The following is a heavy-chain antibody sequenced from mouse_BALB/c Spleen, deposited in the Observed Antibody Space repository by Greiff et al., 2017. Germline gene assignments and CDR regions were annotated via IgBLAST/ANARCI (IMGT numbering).Heavy chain of an antibody. CDR2: IDPENGDI. V-gene: IGHV14-4*02. J-gene: IGHJ3*01. D-gene: IGHD2-1*01. Sequence: EVQLQQSGAELVRSGASVKLSCTASGFNIKDYYMHWVKQRPEQGLEWIGWIDPENGDIEYAPKFQGKATMTADTSSNTAYLQLSSLTSEDTAVYYCNADGNYVAYWGQGTLVTVSA. CDR3: NADGNYVAY. CDR1: GFNIKDYY.